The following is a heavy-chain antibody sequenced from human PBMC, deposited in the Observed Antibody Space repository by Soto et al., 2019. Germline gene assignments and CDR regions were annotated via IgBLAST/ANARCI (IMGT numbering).Heavy chain of an antibody. CDR2: IKFDGSSA. V-gene: IGHV3-74*01. CDR1: GFTFSDYW. J-gene: IGHJ3*01. CDR3: ARGVRGHYGFDV. Sequence: EVQLVESGGGLVQPGESLRLSCAASGFTFSDYWIHWVRQAPGKVLVWVSRIKFDGSSANYADSVKGRFTISRDNAKETVYLQMNSLGAEDTAVYYCARGVRGHYGFDVWGQGTMVNVSS. D-gene: IGHD3-10*01.